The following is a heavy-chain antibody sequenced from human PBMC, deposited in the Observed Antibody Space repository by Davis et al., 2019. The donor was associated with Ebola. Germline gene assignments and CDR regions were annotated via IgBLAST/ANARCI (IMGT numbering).Heavy chain of an antibody. CDR3: ARCISTSCLKGWFDP. Sequence: SETLSLTCAVSGGSISSGGYSWSWIRQPPGKGLEWIGYIYHSGSTYYNPSLKSRVTISVDRSKNQFSLKLSSVTAADTAVYYCARCISTSCLKGWFDPWGQGTLVTVSS. CDR1: GGSISSGGYS. V-gene: IGHV4-30-2*01. J-gene: IGHJ5*02. D-gene: IGHD2-2*01. CDR2: IYHSGST.